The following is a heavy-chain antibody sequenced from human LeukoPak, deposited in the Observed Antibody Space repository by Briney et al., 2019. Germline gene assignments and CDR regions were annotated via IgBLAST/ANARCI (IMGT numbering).Heavy chain of an antibody. CDR2: ISISGEAT. Sequence: PGGSLRLSCEVSGFTFSRSAMSWVRQAPGKGLEWVSGISISGEATYYAGSVQGRFTISRDNPKNTVYLQMYDLRVEDTAVYYCAKEEVPNDYWGQGILVTVSS. CDR1: GFTFSRSA. J-gene: IGHJ4*02. CDR3: AKEEVPNDY. D-gene: IGHD1-1*01. V-gene: IGHV3-23*01.